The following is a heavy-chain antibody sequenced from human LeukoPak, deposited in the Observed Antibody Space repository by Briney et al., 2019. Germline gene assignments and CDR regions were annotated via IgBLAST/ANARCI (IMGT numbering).Heavy chain of an antibody. V-gene: IGHV1-8*01. J-gene: IGHJ6*03. CDR1: GYTFTRYD. Sequence: ASVKVSCKASGYTFTRYDINWVRQATGQGLEWMGWMNPNSGNTGYAQKFQGRVTMTRNTSISTAYMELSSLRSEDTAVYYCARGHYPPNYMDVWGKGTTVTVSS. CDR2: MNPNSGNT. D-gene: IGHD1-26*01. CDR3: ARGHYPPNYMDV.